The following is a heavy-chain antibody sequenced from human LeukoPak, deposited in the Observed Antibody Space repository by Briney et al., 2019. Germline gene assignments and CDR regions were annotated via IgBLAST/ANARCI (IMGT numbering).Heavy chain of an antibody. CDR3: AKDITIFGVATVPDAFDI. J-gene: IGHJ3*02. CDR1: GFTFDDYA. D-gene: IGHD3-3*01. V-gene: IGHV3-9*03. Sequence: GGSLRLSCAASGFTFDDYAMHWVRQAPGKGLEWVSGISWNSGSIGYADSVKGRFTISRDNAKNSLYLQMNSLRAEDMALYYCAKDITIFGVATVPDAFDIWGQGTMATVSS. CDR2: ISWNSGSI.